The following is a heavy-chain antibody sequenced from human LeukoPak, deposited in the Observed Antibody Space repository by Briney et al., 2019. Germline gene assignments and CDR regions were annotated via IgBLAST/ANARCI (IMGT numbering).Heavy chain of an antibody. CDR1: GFTFSSYA. V-gene: IGHV3-23*01. CDR2: ISGSGGST. J-gene: IGHJ4*02. D-gene: IGHD3-9*01. Sequence: LLGGSLRLSCAASGFTFSSYAMSGVRQAPGKGLEWVSAISGSGGSTYYADSVKGRFTISRDNSKNTLYLQMNSLRAEDTAVYYCAKDGEYDILTGYSFFDYWGQGTLVTVSS. CDR3: AKDGEYDILTGYSFFDY.